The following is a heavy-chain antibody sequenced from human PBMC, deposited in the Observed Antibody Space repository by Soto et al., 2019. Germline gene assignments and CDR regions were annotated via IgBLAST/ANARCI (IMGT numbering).Heavy chain of an antibody. D-gene: IGHD3-22*01. J-gene: IGHJ4*02. CDR1: GGSIISSSYY. V-gene: IGHV4-39*01. Sequence: PSETLSLTCTVSGGSIISSSYYWGWIRQPPGKGLEWIGSIYYSGSTYYNPSLKSRVTISVDTSKNQFSLKLSSVTAADTAVYYCARQIRHYYDSSGYYLGYWGQGTLVTVSS. CDR2: IYYSGST. CDR3: ARQIRHYYDSSGYYLGY.